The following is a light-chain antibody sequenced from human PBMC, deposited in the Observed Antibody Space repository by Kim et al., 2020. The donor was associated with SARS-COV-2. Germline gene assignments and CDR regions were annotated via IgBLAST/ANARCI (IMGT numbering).Light chain of an antibody. CDR3: QVWDSSSDHPYV. Sequence: PRKTATIACGEKNIGSKSVHCYQQKPGQAPVLVIYYDSDRPSGIPERFSGSNSGNTATLTISRVEAGDEADYYCQVWDSSSDHPYVFGTGTKVTVL. J-gene: IGLJ1*01. CDR1: NIGSKS. CDR2: YDS. V-gene: IGLV3-21*04.